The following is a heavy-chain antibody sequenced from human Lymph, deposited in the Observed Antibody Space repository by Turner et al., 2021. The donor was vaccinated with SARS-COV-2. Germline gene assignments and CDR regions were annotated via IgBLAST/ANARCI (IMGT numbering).Heavy chain of an antibody. Sequence: EVQLVETGGGLIPPGGSLRPSCAASGFTVSSNYMSWVRQAPGKGLEWVSVIYIGGTTYYADSVKGRFTISRDNSKNTLYLQMNSLRAEDTAVYYCARDLGPLAFDIWGQGTMVTVSS. CDR3: ARDLGPLAFDI. J-gene: IGHJ3*02. V-gene: IGHV3-53*02. CDR2: IYIGGTT. CDR1: GFTVSSNY.